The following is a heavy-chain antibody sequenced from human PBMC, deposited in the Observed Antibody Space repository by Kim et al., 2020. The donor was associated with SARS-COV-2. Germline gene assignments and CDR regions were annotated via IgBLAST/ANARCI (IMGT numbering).Heavy chain of an antibody. D-gene: IGHD1-1*01. J-gene: IGHJ3*01. CDR3: TRIPGTTVAFWDAFDV. CDR1: GFTFSDSP. Sequence: GGSLRLSCAASGFTFSDSPMHWVRQASGKGLEWVGRIRSKANSYATSYAASVKGRFTISRDDSASTAYLQMNSLKTEDTAVYYCTRIPGTTVAFWDAFDVWGQGKMVTVSS. V-gene: IGHV3-73*01. CDR2: IRSKANSYAT.